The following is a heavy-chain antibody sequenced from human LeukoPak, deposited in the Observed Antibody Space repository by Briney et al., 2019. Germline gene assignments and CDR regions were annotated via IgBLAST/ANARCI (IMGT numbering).Heavy chain of an antibody. Sequence: PGGSLRLSCSASGFNLNDYAMNWVRQAPGKGLEWVSAISGSGGSTYYADSVKGRFTISRDNSKNTLYLQMNSLRAEDTAVYYCAKLGYCSSTSCYVDAFDIWGQGTMVTVSS. J-gene: IGHJ3*02. CDR2: ISGSGGST. D-gene: IGHD2-2*01. CDR3: AKLGYCSSTSCYVDAFDI. V-gene: IGHV3-23*01. CDR1: GFNLNDYA.